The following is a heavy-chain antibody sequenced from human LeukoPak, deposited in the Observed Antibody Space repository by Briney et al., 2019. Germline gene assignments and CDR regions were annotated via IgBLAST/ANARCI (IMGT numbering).Heavy chain of an antibody. J-gene: IGHJ4*02. D-gene: IGHD4-17*01. Sequence: GRSLRLSCTASGFTFGDYAMSWVRQAPGKGLEWVSAISGSGGSTYYADSVKGRFTISRDNSKNTLYLQMNSLRAEDTAVYYCAKGRNYGDYEAIFDYWGQGTLVTVSS. CDR3: AKGRNYGDYEAIFDY. V-gene: IGHV3-23*01. CDR1: GFTFGDYA. CDR2: ISGSGGST.